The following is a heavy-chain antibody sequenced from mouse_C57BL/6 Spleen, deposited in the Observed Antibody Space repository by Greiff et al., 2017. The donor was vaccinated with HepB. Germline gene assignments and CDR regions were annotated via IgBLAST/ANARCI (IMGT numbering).Heavy chain of an antibody. CDR2: IYPRSGNT. CDR1: GYTFTSYG. J-gene: IGHJ1*03. Sequence: VQVVESGAELARPGASVKLSCKASGYTFTSYGISWVKQRTGQGLEWIGEIYPRSGNTYYNEKFKGKATLTADKSSSTAYMELRSLTSEDSAVYFCARVLGYFDVWGTGTTVTVAS. D-gene: IGHD1-1*01. CDR3: ARVLGYFDV. V-gene: IGHV1-81*01.